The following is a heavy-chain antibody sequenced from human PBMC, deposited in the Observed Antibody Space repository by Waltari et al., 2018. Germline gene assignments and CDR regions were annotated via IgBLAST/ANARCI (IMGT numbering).Heavy chain of an antibody. CDR1: GGSISSPA. Sequence: QVQLQESGPGLVKPSETLSLTCTVSGGSISSPAWSWLRQPPGRGLEWIGYIYYSGSTNYNPSLKSRVTISVDTSKNQFSLKLSSVTAADTAVYYCARAEGIAAAGTGPDAFDIWGQGTMVTVSS. CDR3: ARAEGIAAAGTGPDAFDI. CDR2: IYYSGST. D-gene: IGHD6-13*01. J-gene: IGHJ3*02. V-gene: IGHV4-59*11.